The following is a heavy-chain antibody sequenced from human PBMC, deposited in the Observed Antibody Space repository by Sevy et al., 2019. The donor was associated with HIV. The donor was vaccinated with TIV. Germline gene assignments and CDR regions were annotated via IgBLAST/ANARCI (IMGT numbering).Heavy chain of an antibody. CDR1: GFTFSSYE. Sequence: GSLKISCAASGFTFSSYEMNWVRQAPGKGLEWVSYISSSGSSTYYADSVKGRFTISRDNAKNSLYLQMNSLRAEDTAVYYCAREASRITIFGVVTKGYYYYYGMDVWGQGTTVTVSS. CDR3: AREASRITIFGVVTKGYYYYYGMDV. V-gene: IGHV3-48*03. D-gene: IGHD3-3*01. CDR2: ISSSGSST. J-gene: IGHJ6*02.